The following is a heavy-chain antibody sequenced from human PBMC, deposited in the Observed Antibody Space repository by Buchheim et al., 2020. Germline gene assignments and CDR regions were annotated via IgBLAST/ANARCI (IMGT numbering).Heavy chain of an antibody. J-gene: IGHJ6*02. V-gene: IGHV1-18*01. D-gene: IGHD3-9*01. CDR3: ARDFYDILTGPSYGMDV. Sequence: VQLVQSGGEVRKPGASVKVSCRTAGYTFSSYGVTWVRQAPGRGLEWLGWISAHNGMTLYAQKVQGGVTMTTETSTTTGFLELRSLTSDDTGVYYCARDFYDILTGPSYGMDVWGQGTT. CDR2: ISAHNGMT. CDR1: GYTFSSYG.